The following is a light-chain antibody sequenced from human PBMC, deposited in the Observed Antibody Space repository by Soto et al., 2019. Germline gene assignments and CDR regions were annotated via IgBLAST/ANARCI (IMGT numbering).Light chain of an antibody. J-gene: IGKJ1*01. CDR2: GAS. Sequence: EIVMTQSPATLSVSPGERATLSCRASQSVSNNLAWYQKKPGQAPRLLIYGASTRATGIPARFSGSGSGTEFTLTISSLQSEDFAFYYCQQYNNWWTFGQGTTMEIK. V-gene: IGKV3-15*01. CDR1: QSVSNN. CDR3: QQYNNWWT.